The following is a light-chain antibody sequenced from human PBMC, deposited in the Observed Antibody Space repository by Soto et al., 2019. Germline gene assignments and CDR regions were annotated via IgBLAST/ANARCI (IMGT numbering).Light chain of an antibody. CDR1: QSVGNY. CDR2: DTS. CDR3: QQRSTWPS. Sequence: EIVLTQSPATLSLSPGERATLSCRASQSVGNYLAWYQQKPGQAPRLLIYDTSNRHTGIPARFSGSGSGTDFTLTISSLVPEDFAVYYCQQRSTWPSFGGGTKVEIK. J-gene: IGKJ4*01. V-gene: IGKV3-11*01.